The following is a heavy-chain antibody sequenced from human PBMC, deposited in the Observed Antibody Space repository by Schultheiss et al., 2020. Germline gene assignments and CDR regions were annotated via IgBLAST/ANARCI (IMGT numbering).Heavy chain of an antibody. CDR3: AKSAGYGAFQGMDV. Sequence: WGSLRLSCAASGFTFSTYDMSWVRQAPGKGLEWVSAISGSGGSTDYADSVKGRFTISRDNSKNTLDLQMNSLRAEDTAVYYCAKSAGYGAFQGMDVWGQGTTVTVSS. J-gene: IGHJ6*02. CDR1: GFTFSTYD. D-gene: IGHD4/OR15-4a*01. CDR2: ISGSGGST. V-gene: IGHV3-23*01.